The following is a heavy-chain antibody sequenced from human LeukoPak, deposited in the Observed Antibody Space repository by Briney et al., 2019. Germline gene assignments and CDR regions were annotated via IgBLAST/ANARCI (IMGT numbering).Heavy chain of an antibody. D-gene: IGHD1-26*01. Sequence: PGGSLRLSCAASGFTFSSYWMSWVRQAPGKGLEWGGKIKKHGSGKHYVDSVKGRLTITKDNSKNSLYLQMNSLRAEDTAVYYCARHSGSYQRAFDYGGQGTLVTVSS. V-gene: IGHV3-7*01. CDR3: ARHSGSYQRAFDY. CDR2: IKKHGSGK. J-gene: IGHJ4*02. CDR1: GFTFSSYW.